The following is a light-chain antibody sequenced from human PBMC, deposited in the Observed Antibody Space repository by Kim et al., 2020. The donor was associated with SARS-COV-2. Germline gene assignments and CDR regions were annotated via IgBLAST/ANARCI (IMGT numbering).Light chain of an antibody. V-gene: IGLV2-14*03. CDR3: SSYTSSSTPV. CDR2: AVS. Sequence: QSALTQPASVSGSPGQSITISCTGTSSDVGSYNYVSWYQQHPGKAPKLMIYAVSNRPSGVSNRFSGSKSGNTASLTISGLQAEDEADYYCSSYTSSSTPVFGGGTQLTVL. J-gene: IGLJ2*01. CDR1: SSDVGSYNY.